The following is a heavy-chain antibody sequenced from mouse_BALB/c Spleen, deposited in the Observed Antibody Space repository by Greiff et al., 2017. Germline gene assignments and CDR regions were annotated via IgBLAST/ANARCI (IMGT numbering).Heavy chain of an antibody. V-gene: IGHV5-17*02. D-gene: IGHD1-1*01. J-gene: IGHJ3*01. CDR1: GFTFSSFG. CDR3: AREGDYAWFAY. CDR2: ISSGSSTI. Sequence: EVKLVESGGGLVQPGGSRKLSCAASGFTFSSFGMHWVRQAPEKGLEWVAYISSGSSTIYYADTVKGRFTISRDNPKNTLFLQMTSLRSEDMAMYYCAREGDYAWFAYWGQGTLVTVSA.